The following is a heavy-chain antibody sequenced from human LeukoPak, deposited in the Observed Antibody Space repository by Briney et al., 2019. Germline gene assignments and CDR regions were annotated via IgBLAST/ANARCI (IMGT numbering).Heavy chain of an antibody. CDR1: GGSITSDY. Sequence: PSETLSLTCTVSGGSITSDYWSWIRQSPGKGLEWIGYFSYSGSNHYSPSLTSRVAISVDTSRNQLSLKLKSVTAADTAIYYCARADESLVYGMDVWGQGTTVIVSS. J-gene: IGHJ6*02. CDR2: FSYSGSN. V-gene: IGHV4-59*08. CDR3: ARADESLVYGMDV.